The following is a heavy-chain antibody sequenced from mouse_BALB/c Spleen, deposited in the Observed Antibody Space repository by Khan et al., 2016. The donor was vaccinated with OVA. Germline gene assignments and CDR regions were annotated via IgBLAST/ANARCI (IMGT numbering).Heavy chain of an antibody. CDR1: GFTFSTYG. Sequence: EVLLVESGGDLVKPGGSLKLSCAASGFTFSTYGMSWVRQTPDRGLEWVATISSGGTYTFYPDNVKGRFTISRDNANNTLYLQMSSLKSADTAMYYCARLAYYYKSEGFAYWGQGTLVTVSA. CDR3: ARLAYYYKSEGFAY. V-gene: IGHV5-6*01. J-gene: IGHJ3*01. D-gene: IGHD1-1*01. CDR2: ISSGGTYT.